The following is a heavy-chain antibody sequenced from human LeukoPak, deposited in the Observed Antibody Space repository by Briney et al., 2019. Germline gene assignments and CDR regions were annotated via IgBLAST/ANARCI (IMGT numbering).Heavy chain of an antibody. V-gene: IGHV3-21*01. CDR2: ISSSSSYI. J-gene: IGHJ4*02. D-gene: IGHD5-12*01. CDR1: GFTFNSYA. CDR3: ARSRGYSGYDMDY. Sequence: PGGSLRLSCAASGFTFNSYAMSWVRQAPGKGLEWVSSISSSSSYIYYADSVKGRFTISRDNAKNSLYLQMNSLRAEDTAVYYCARSRGYSGYDMDYWGQGTLATVSS.